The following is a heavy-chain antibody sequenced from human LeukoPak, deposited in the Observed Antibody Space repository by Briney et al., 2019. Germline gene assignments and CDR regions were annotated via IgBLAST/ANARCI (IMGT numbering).Heavy chain of an antibody. D-gene: IGHD4-17*01. CDR3: ARPNGDYYNWFDP. V-gene: IGHV1-2*02. CDR2: INPKSGDT. CDR1: GYSFTGYY. Sequence: ASVMPSCKASGYSFTGYYLHWVRQAPGQGLEWMGWINPKSGDTNYAEKFQDRVTLTRDTSISTAYMELTNLRSDDTAVYYCARPNGDYYNWFDPWGQGTLVTVSS. J-gene: IGHJ5*02.